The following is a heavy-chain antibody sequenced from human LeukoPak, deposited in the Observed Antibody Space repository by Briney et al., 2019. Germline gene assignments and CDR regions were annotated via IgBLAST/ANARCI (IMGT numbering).Heavy chain of an antibody. D-gene: IGHD4-17*01. CDR2: IIPILGIA. CDR3: ATDYCDYIMDY. CDR1: GGTFSSYA. Sequence: VASVKVSCKAPGGTFSSYAISWVRQAPGQGLEWMGRIIPILGIANYAQKFQGRVTITADKSTSTAYMELSSLRSEDTAVYYCATDYCDYIMDYWGQRTLVTVSS. V-gene: IGHV1-69*04. J-gene: IGHJ4*02.